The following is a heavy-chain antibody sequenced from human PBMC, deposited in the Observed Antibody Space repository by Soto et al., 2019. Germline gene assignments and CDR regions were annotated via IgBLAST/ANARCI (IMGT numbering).Heavy chain of an antibody. CDR3: AKDNLDYGDYNWFDP. V-gene: IGHV3-23*01. CDR1: GFTFSSYA. CDR2: ISGSGGST. D-gene: IGHD4-17*01. Sequence: VGSLRLSCAASGFTFSSYAMSWVRQAPGKGLEWVSAISGSGGSTYYADSVKGRFTISRDNSKNTLYLQMNSLRAEDTAVYYCAKDNLDYGDYNWFDPWGQGTLVTVSS. J-gene: IGHJ5*02.